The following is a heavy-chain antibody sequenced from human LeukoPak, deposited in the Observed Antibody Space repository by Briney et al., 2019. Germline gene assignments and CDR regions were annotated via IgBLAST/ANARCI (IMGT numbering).Heavy chain of an antibody. CDR3: VKDFGRVRGTPDS. Sequence: GGSLRLSWSASGFVSSIYTMYWVRQAPGKGPEYVSTISGSGNGASTYYADSVKGRFTISRDGSKSLLYLQMNGLRGEDTAVYYCVKDFGRVRGTPDSWGQGTLVAVSS. CDR2: ISGSGNGAST. D-gene: IGHD3-16*01. V-gene: IGHV3-64D*06. CDR1: GFVSSIYT. J-gene: IGHJ4*02.